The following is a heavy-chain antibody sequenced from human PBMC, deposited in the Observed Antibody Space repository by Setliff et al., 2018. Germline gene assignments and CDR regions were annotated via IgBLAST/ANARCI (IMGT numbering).Heavy chain of an antibody. Sequence: SVKVSCKASVCTFRRYGISWVRQAPGQGREWLGGTIPNFGTTNYAQEFQGRVTIITDESTSTAYMELSSLRFEDTAVYYCASEGVDTRSSTDYRYYMDLWGKGTTVTVSS. CDR3: ASEGVDTRSSTDYRYYMDL. CDR2: TIPNFGTT. D-gene: IGHD5-18*01. CDR1: VCTFRRYG. J-gene: IGHJ6*03. V-gene: IGHV1-69*05.